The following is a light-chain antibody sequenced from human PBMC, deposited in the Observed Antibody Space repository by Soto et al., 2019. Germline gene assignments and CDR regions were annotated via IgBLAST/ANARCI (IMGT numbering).Light chain of an antibody. J-gene: IGLJ1*01. V-gene: IGLV1-47*01. CDR3: AAWDDSLSGRYV. CDR1: SSNIGSNY. CDR2: RNN. Sequence: QSVLTQTPSASGTPGQRVTISCSGSSSNIGSNYVYWYQQLPGTAPKLLIHRNNQRPSGVPDRFSGYQSGTSASLAISGLRSEYEADYYCAAWDDSLSGRYVFGTGTQVTVL.